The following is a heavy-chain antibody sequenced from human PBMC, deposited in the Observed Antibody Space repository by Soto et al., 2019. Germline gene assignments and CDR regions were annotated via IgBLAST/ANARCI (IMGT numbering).Heavy chain of an antibody. CDR2: INPCGGNT. V-gene: IGHV1-18*01. CDR1: GYTFTSYD. Sequence: ASVKVSCKASGYTFTSYDISWVRQAPGQGLEWMGMINPCGGNTDYAQKFRGRVTMTRDTSTGTVYMELSSLRSEDTAVYYCARPPFPGCINAVCYPFDYWGQGTLVTVSS. CDR3: ARPPFPGCINAVCYPFDY. J-gene: IGHJ4*02. D-gene: IGHD2-8*01.